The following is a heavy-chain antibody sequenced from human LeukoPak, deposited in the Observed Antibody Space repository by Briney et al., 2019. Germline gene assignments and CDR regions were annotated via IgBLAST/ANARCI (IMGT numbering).Heavy chain of an antibody. V-gene: IGHV1-2*02. J-gene: IGHJ4*02. CDR1: GYTFTGYY. CDR2: INPNSGGT. CDR3: ARDALYYYDSSGYPYYFDY. D-gene: IGHD3-22*01. Sequence: ASVKVSCKASGYTFTGYYMHWVRQAPGQGLEWMGWINPNSGGTNYPQKFQGRVTMTRDTSISTAYMELSRLRSDDTAVYYSARDALYYYDSSGYPYYFDYWGQGTLVTVSS.